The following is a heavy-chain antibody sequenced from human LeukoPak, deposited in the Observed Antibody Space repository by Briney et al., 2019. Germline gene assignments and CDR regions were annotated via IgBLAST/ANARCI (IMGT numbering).Heavy chain of an antibody. CDR3: AGDREDCSGGSCYANRFDP. V-gene: IGHV3-74*01. Sequence: GGSLRLSCAVSGFTFSSYWMHWVRQDPGKGLVWVSRINTDGSSTSYADSVKGRFTVSRDNAKNTLYLQMNSLRAEDTAVYYCAGDREDCSGGSCYANRFDPWGQGTLVTVSS. CDR1: GFTFSSYW. D-gene: IGHD2-15*01. CDR2: INTDGSST. J-gene: IGHJ5*02.